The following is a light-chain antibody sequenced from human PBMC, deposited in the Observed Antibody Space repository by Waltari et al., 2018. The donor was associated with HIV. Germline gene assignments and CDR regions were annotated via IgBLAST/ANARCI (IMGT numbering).Light chain of an antibody. CDR2: DVD. CDR1: DRDFGLSNF. V-gene: IGLV2-14*03. Sequence: SAVTQPASVSGLPGQSITISCPGGDRDFGLSNFVSWYQQHPGRVPRLILYDVDSRAPGISDRFSGSRSGPTASLNISRLRAEDEADYYCASFTGDDTLLFGGGTKVTVL. J-gene: IGLJ3*02. CDR3: ASFTGDDTLL.